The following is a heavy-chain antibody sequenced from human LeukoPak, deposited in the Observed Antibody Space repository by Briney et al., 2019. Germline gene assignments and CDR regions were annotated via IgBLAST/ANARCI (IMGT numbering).Heavy chain of an antibody. V-gene: IGHV3-53*01. Sequence: GGSLRLSCAASEFTVSSSYMSRVRQAPGKGLEWVSVIYSGGSTYYADSVKGRFTISRDNSKNTLYLQMNSLRVEDTAVYYCARANPKYCSGGGCYYYYGMELWGQGTTVTVSS. CDR2: IYSGGST. CDR3: ARANPKYCSGGGCYYYYGMEL. D-gene: IGHD2-15*01. CDR1: EFTVSSSY. J-gene: IGHJ6*02.